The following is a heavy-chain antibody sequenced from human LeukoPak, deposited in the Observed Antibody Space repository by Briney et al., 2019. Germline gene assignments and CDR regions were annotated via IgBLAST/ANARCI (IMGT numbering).Heavy chain of an antibody. CDR1: GYTFTSYS. V-gene: IGHV1-18*01. D-gene: IGHD6-19*01. CDR3: TRVSGTAGQWLVNNC. J-gene: IGHJ4*02. CDR2: ISAYNGDT. Sequence: ASVKVSCKAPGYTFTSYSISWVRQAPGPGLEWVGCISAYNGDTLYAHKFQGRVTMTTDTSTSTAYMELRSLRSDDTAKYYCTRVSGTAGQWLVNNCWGQGTLVTVSS.